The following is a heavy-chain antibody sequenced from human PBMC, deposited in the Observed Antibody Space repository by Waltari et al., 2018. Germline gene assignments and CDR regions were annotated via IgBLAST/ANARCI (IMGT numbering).Heavy chain of an antibody. V-gene: IGHV3-7*01. CDR2: IKQDGSGK. CDR1: GFTFSSYW. J-gene: IGHJ3*01. D-gene: IGHD3-3*02. Sequence: EVRLVESGGGLVQPGGSLRLSCAASGFTFSSYWMSWVRQAPGKGLERVANIKQDGSGKYYVDSVKGRFTTSRDNSKNSLYLQMNSLRAEDAAVYYCARWGRHVWWGQGTMVTVSS. CDR3: ARWGRHVW.